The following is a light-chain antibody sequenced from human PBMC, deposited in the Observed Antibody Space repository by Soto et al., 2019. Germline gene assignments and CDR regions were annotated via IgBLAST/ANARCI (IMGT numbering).Light chain of an antibody. V-gene: IGKV3-11*01. Sequence: EIVLTQSPATLSFSPGERATLSCMASQSVGNNLAWYQQKPGQAPGLLIYEASTRATGIPARFSGSGSGTDFTLTICSLEPEDFAVYYCQQHANWPLTFGGGTKVDIK. J-gene: IGKJ4*01. CDR3: QQHANWPLT. CDR1: QSVGNN. CDR2: EAS.